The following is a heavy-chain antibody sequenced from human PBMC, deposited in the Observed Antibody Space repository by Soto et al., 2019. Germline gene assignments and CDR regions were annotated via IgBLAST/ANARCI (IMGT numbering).Heavy chain of an antibody. Sequence: THTLSLTCTVCGGSISSYYWSWIRQPPGKGLEWIGYIYYSGSTTYNPALKTRVSISVDSSKNQLSLELRAVTAADTAVYDCAEDSGWYGLDAFDIWGQGTMVTVS. D-gene: IGHD6-19*01. CDR2: IYYSGST. V-gene: IGHV4-59*07. CDR1: GGSISSYY. CDR3: AEDSGWYGLDAFDI. J-gene: IGHJ3*02.